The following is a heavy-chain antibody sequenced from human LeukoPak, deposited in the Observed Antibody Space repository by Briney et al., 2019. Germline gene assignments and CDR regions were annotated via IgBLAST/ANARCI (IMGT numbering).Heavy chain of an antibody. V-gene: IGHV3-74*01. D-gene: IGHD2-15*01. CDR2: INSDGSST. Sequence: PGGSLRLSCAASGFTFSSYWMHWVRQAPGKGLVWVSRINSDGSSTSYADSVKGRFTISRDNAKNTLYLQMNSLRAEDTAVYYCARVVAGLWYFDYWGQGTLVTVSS. CDR3: ARVVAGLWYFDY. CDR1: GFTFSSYW. J-gene: IGHJ4*02.